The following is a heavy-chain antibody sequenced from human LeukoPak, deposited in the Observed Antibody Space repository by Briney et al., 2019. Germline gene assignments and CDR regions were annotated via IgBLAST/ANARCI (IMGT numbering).Heavy chain of an antibody. Sequence: SETLSLTCTVSGGSISSGGYYWSWIRQHPGKGLEWIGYFYYSGSTYYNPSLKSRVTISVDTSKNQFSLKLSSVTAADTAVYYCASQYQLPSLDYGMDVWGPGTTVTVSS. D-gene: IGHD2-2*01. CDR3: ASQYQLPSLDYGMDV. J-gene: IGHJ6*02. CDR2: FYYSGST. V-gene: IGHV4-31*03. CDR1: GGSISSGGYY.